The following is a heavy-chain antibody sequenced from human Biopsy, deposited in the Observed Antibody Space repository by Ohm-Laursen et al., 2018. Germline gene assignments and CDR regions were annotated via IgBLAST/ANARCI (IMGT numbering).Heavy chain of an antibody. Sequence: SETLSLTCTVSGDSISSYYWSWIRQPPGKGLEWIGYVYYTGSTDYNPSLQSRVTISVDTSKNHFSLRLRSVTPADTAIYYCASVVLGPTNDAFDLWGQGTMVVASS. CDR1: GDSISSYY. D-gene: IGHD3-22*01. CDR2: VYYTGST. J-gene: IGHJ3*01. V-gene: IGHV4-59*01. CDR3: ASVVLGPTNDAFDL.